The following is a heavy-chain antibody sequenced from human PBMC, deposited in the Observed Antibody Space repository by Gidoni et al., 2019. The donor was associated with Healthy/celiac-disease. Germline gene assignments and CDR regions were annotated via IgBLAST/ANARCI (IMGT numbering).Heavy chain of an antibody. CDR3: ARGLTTVLSYFDY. Sequence: QVQLQESGPGLVKPSETLSLTCTVSGDSISSNYWSRIRQSPGKGLEWIGYIYYSGSTKYNPSLKSRVTISVDTSKNQFSLKLNSVTAADTAVYYCARGLTTVLSYFDYWGQGTLVTVSS. CDR2: IYYSGST. V-gene: IGHV4-59*01. J-gene: IGHJ4*02. D-gene: IGHD4-17*01. CDR1: GDSISSNY.